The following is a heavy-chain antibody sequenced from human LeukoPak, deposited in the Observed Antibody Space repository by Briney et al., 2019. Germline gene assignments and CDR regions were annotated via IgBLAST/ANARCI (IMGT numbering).Heavy chain of an antibody. D-gene: IGHD3-9*01. Sequence: GGSLRLSCAASGFTFSDYYMSWIRQAPGKGLEWVSYISSSGSTIYYADSVKGRFTISRGNAKNSLYLQMNSLRAEDTAVYYGARARYYDILTGYGTYGMDVWGQGTTVTVSS. CDR1: GFTFSDYY. CDR3: ARARYYDILTGYGTYGMDV. V-gene: IGHV3-11*01. CDR2: ISSSGSTI. J-gene: IGHJ6*02.